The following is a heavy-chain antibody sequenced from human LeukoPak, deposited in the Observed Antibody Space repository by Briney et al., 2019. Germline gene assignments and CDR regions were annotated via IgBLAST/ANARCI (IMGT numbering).Heavy chain of an antibody. Sequence: SETLSLTCTVSGGSISSSSYYWGWIRQPPGKGLEWIGSIYYSGSTYYNPSLKSRVTISVDTSKNQFSLKLSSVTAADTAVYYCARREGYSSGWSFDYWGQGTLVTVSS. D-gene: IGHD6-19*01. J-gene: IGHJ4*02. V-gene: IGHV4-39*01. CDR3: ARREGYSSGWSFDY. CDR1: GGSISSSSYY. CDR2: IYYSGST.